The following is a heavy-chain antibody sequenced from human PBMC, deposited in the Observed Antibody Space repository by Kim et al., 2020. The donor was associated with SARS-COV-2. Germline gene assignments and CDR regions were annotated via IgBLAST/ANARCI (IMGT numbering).Heavy chain of an antibody. J-gene: IGHJ6*02. CDR1: GASISSSTYS. D-gene: IGHD2-21*01. V-gene: IGHV4-39*01. Sequence: SETLSLTCTVSGASISSSTYSWGWIRQPPGKGLEWIGSIYYTGSTSYNPSLKSRVTISVDTSKNQFSLKLSSVTAADTAVYYCARHLLPPTKNSKYCYYCYGVDVWGQGTTVTVSS. CDR3: ARHLLPPTKNSKYCYYCYGVDV. CDR2: IYYTGST.